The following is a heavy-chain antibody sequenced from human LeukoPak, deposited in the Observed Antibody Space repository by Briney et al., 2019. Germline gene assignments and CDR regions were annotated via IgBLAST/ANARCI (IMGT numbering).Heavy chain of an antibody. CDR1: GGTFSSYA. CDR3: AGPSGSYYDSSGYPCYFDY. V-gene: IGHV1-69*01. Sequence: ASVKVSCKASGGTFSSYAISWVRQAPGQGLEWMGGIIPIFGTANYAQKFQGRVTITADESTSTAYMELSSLRSEDTAVYYCAGPSGSYYDSSGYPCYFDYWGQGTLVTVSS. J-gene: IGHJ4*02. D-gene: IGHD3-22*01. CDR2: IIPIFGTA.